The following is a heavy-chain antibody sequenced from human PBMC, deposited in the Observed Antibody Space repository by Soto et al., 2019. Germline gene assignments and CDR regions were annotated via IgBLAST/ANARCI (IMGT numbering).Heavy chain of an antibody. CDR2: ISSSSSPI. V-gene: IGHV3-21*06. CDR3: VRGGRGYTRDDVFDI. Sequence: GGSLRLSCVDSGFTFSSYSMNWVRQAPGKGLEWVSSISSSSSPIFYADSLKGRFTIFRDNAKSSLYLQMNSLRAEDTAVYYCVRGGRGYTRDDVFDIWGQGTMVTVSS. CDR1: GFTFSSYS. J-gene: IGHJ3*02. D-gene: IGHD2-2*02.